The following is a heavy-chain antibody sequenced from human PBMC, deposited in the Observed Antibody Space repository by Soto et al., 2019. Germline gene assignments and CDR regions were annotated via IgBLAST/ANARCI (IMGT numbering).Heavy chain of an antibody. V-gene: IGHV1-18*04. Sequence: ASVKVSCKASGYTFTSYGISWVRRAPGQGLECMGWISVYNGNTHYAQKFQGRVTMTADTSTSTAYMELRSLRSDDTAVYYCARVEQSLLYQFWGLGTLVTVSS. CDR3: ARVEQSLLYQF. J-gene: IGHJ4*02. CDR1: GYTFTSYG. CDR2: ISVYNGNT. D-gene: IGHD2-2*02.